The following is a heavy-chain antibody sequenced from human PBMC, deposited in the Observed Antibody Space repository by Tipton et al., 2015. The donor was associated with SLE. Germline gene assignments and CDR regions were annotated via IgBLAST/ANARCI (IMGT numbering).Heavy chain of an antibody. CDR1: GGSFSGYY. D-gene: IGHD2-21*01. J-gene: IGHJ6*02. V-gene: IGHV4-34*01. Sequence: LRLSCAVYGGSFSGYYWSWIRQPPGKGLEWIGEINHSGSTNYNPSLKSRVTISVDTSKNQFSLKLSSVTAADAAVYYCARGYCGGDCYSRHYYYYGMDVWGQGTTVTVS. CDR3: ARGYCGGDCYSRHYYYYGMDV. CDR2: INHSGST.